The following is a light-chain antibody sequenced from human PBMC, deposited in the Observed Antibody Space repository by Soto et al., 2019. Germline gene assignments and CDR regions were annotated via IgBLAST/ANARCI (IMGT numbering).Light chain of an antibody. J-gene: IGLJ2*01. CDR2: STN. CDR3: AAWDDSLNAAV. Sequence: QSVLTQPSSASGTPGQRVTISCSGSSSNIGGNIVNWYQQLPGTAPKLLIYSTNQRPSGVPDRFSGSKSGTSASLAISGLQSDDEADYYCAAWDDSLNAAVFGGGTK. CDR1: SSNIGGNI. V-gene: IGLV1-44*01.